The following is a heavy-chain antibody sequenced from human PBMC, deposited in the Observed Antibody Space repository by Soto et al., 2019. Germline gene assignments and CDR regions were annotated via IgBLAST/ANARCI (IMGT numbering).Heavy chain of an antibody. D-gene: IGHD6-13*01. V-gene: IGHV3-13*01. J-gene: IGHJ4*02. CDR2: IGTAVDT. CDR1: GFTFSSYD. CDR3: SREAIAAAGSIDY. Sequence: GGSLRLSCAASGFTFSSYDIHWVRQATGKGLEWVSAIGTAVDTYYPGSVKGRFTISRENAKNSLYLQMNTLRTADTSVYYYSREAIAAAGSIDYWGQGTLVTVSS.